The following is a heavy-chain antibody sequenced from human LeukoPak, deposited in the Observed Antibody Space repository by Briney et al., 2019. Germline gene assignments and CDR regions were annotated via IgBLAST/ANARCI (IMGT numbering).Heavy chain of an antibody. CDR3: AKGLSGLLWFLGDY. D-gene: IGHD3-10*01. Sequence: GGSLRLSCAASGFTFSSYAMSWVRQAPGKGLEWVSAISGSGGSTYYADSVKGRFTNSRDNSKNTLYLQMNSLRAEDTAVYYCAKGLSGLLWFLGDYWGQGTLVTVSS. CDR2: ISGSGGST. J-gene: IGHJ4*02. V-gene: IGHV3-23*01. CDR1: GFTFSSYA.